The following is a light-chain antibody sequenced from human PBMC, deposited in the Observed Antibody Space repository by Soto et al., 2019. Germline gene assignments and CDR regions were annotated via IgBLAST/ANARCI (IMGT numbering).Light chain of an antibody. V-gene: IGKV3-20*01. CDR2: GAS. CDR3: QEYGTSRT. J-gene: IGKJ1*01. CDR1: QSVSISY. Sequence: EIGLTQSPGTLSLSPGERATLSCRAGQSVSISYLAWYQQKPGQAPRLLIYGASSRATGIPDRFSGSGSATDFTLTISRLEPEDFAVYCCQEYGTSRTFGQGTKVDIK.